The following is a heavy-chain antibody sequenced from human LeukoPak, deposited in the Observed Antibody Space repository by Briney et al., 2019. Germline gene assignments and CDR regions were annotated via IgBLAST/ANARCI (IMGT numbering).Heavy chain of an antibody. CDR2: IYYGGST. D-gene: IGHD7-27*01. J-gene: IGHJ3*02. V-gene: IGHV4-39*01. Sequence: PSETLSLTCTVSGASISSYYWGWILQPPGKGLEWIGTIYYGGSTYYNPSLKSRVTISVDTSKNQFSLRLSSATAADTAVYYCARQGLGFPPSDIWGQGTMVTVSS. CDR3: ARQGLGFPPSDI. CDR1: GASISSYY.